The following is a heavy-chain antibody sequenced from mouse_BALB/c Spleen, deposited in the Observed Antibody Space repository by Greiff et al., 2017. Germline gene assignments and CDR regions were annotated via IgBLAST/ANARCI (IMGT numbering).Heavy chain of an antibody. CDR1: GFTFSSFG. J-gene: IGHJ1*01. Sequence: DVMLVESGGGLVQPGGSRKLSCAASGFTFSSFGMHWVRQAPEKGLEWVAYISSGSSTIYYADTVKGRFTISRDNPKNTLFLQMTSLRSEDTAMYYCARNGYSWYFDVWGAGTTVTVSS. D-gene: IGHD2-3*01. V-gene: IGHV5-17*02. CDR3: ARNGYSWYFDV. CDR2: ISSGSSTI.